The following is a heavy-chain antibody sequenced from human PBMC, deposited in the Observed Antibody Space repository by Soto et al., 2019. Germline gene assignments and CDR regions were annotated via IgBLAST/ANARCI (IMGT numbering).Heavy chain of an antibody. Sequence: GGSLRLSCAASGFTFSSYGMHWVRQAPGKGLEWVAVISYDGSNKYYADSVKGRFTISRDNSKNTLYLQMNSLRAEDTAVYYCAKDPLEWMTVDYYYYGMDVWGQGTTVTVSS. CDR3: AKDPLEWMTVDYYYYGMDV. J-gene: IGHJ6*02. CDR1: GFTFSSYG. D-gene: IGHD3-3*01. CDR2: ISYDGSNK. V-gene: IGHV3-30*18.